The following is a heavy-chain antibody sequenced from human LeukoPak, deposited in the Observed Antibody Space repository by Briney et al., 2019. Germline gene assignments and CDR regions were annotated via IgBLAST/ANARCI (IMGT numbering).Heavy chain of an antibody. J-gene: IGHJ4*02. D-gene: IGHD2-15*01. CDR2: INPNSGGT. CDR3: ARDISAGIYMYEY. V-gene: IGHV1-2*02. Sequence: ASVKVSCKASGYTFTGYFIHWVRQAPGQGLKWMGWINPNSGGTKYAQKFQGRVNMTRDTSISTTYMELRRLTSDDTAVYYCARDISAGIYMYEYWGQGSLVTVSS. CDR1: GYTFTGYF.